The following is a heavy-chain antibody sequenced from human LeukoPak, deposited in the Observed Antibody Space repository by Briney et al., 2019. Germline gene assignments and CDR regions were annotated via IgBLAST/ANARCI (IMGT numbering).Heavy chain of an antibody. D-gene: IGHD3-22*01. CDR1: AFTLSTYA. V-gene: IGHV3-23*01. J-gene: IGHJ4*02. Sequence: GGSLRLSCAASAFTLSTYAMGWVRQAPGRGLEGVSGISAGKGNTDYADAVKGRFIISRDNSKNTLSLQMTSLRAEHKALYFCARDPRRDYDSGWLYYDQWGRGVQVTVSS. CDR3: ARDPRRDYDSGWLYYDQ. CDR2: ISAGKGNT.